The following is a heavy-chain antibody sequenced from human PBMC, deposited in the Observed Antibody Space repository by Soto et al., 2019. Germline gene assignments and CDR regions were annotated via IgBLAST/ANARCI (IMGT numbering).Heavy chain of an antibody. Sequence: QVQAVQSGAEVKKPGSSVKVSCKASGGTFSSYVISWVRQAPGQGLEWMGRIIPIFGTANYAQKFQGRVTITADESTSTAYMELSTVRSEDTAVYYCANESGRTRGMDVWGQGTTITVSS. CDR3: ANESGRTRGMDV. V-gene: IGHV1-69*18. CDR2: IIPIFGTA. D-gene: IGHD2-8*01. J-gene: IGHJ6*02. CDR1: GGTFSSYV.